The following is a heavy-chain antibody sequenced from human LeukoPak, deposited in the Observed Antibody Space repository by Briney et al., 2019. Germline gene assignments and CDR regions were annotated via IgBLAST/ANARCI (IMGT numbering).Heavy chain of an antibody. Sequence: NTSETLSLTCTVSGGPISSGSYYWNWIRQPAGKGLEWIGRFYPSGSTNYNPSLKSRVTISVDTSKNQFSLKLSSVTAADTAVYYCARGPSSYDILTGYYRRRRFDPWGQGTLVTVSS. CDR2: FYPSGST. J-gene: IGHJ5*02. D-gene: IGHD3-9*01. CDR3: ARGPSSYDILTGYYRRRRFDP. CDR1: GGPISSGSYY. V-gene: IGHV4-61*02.